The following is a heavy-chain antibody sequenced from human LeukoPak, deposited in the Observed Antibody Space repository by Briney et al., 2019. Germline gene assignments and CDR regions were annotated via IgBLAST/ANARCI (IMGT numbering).Heavy chain of an antibody. J-gene: IGHJ4*02. CDR1: GFTFSSYG. CDR2: IRYDGSNK. Sequence: PGGSLRLSCAASGFTFSSYGMHWVRQAPGKGLEWVAFIRYDGSNKYYADSVKGRFTISRDNSKNTLYLQMNSLRAEDTAVYYCARVVQGVRGDFDYWGQGTLVIVSS. V-gene: IGHV3-30*02. D-gene: IGHD3-10*01. CDR3: ARVVQGVRGDFDY.